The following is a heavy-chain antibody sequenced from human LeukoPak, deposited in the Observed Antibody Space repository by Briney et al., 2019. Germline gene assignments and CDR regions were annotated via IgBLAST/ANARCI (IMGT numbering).Heavy chain of an antibody. J-gene: IGHJ5*02. CDR1: GGSISSGDYY. D-gene: IGHD6-25*01. Sequence: PSETLSLTCTVSGGSISSGDYYWSWIRQPPGKGLEWIGYIYYSGSTYYNPSLKSRVTISVDTPKNQFSLKLSSVTAADTAVYYCARDVAAENNWFDPWGQGTLVTVSS. CDR2: IYYSGST. CDR3: ARDVAAENNWFDP. V-gene: IGHV4-30-4*01.